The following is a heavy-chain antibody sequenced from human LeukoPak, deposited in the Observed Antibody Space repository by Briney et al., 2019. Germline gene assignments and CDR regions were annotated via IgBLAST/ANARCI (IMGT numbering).Heavy chain of an antibody. Sequence: GRSLRLSCAASGFTFSSYAMHWVRQAPGKGLEWVAVISYDGSNKYYADSVKGRFTISRDNSKNTLYVQVNSLGTEDTAAYYCAKGSYYDSSGSFYFDYWGQGTLVTVSS. CDR1: GFTFSSYA. V-gene: IGHV3-30-3*01. CDR2: ISYDGSNK. CDR3: AKGSYYDSSGSFYFDY. D-gene: IGHD3-22*01. J-gene: IGHJ4*02.